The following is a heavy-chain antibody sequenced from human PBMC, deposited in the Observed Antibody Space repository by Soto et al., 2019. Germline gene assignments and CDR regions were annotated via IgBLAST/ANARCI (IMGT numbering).Heavy chain of an antibody. Sequence: QVQLQPWGAGLLKPSETLSLTCAVYGGSFSGYYWSWIRQPPGKGLEWFGEINHSGSTNYNPSLKSRVTISADTSKNQFSLKLSSVTAADTAVYYCARGWGRIFDYWGQGTLVTVFS. CDR1: GGSFSGYY. CDR2: INHSGST. CDR3: ARGWGRIFDY. D-gene: IGHD7-27*01. J-gene: IGHJ4*02. V-gene: IGHV4-34*01.